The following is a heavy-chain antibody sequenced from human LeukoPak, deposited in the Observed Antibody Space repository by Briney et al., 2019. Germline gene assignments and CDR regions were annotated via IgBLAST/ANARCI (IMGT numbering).Heavy chain of an antibody. V-gene: IGHV1-46*01. CDR3: ARDPMTTVTRRWFDP. CDR2: INPSSGST. Sequence: ASVKVSCKASGYTFTSYYMHWVRLAPGQGLEWMGMINPSSGSTSYAQKFQGRVTMTRDTSTSTVYMELSSLRSEDTAVYYCARDPMTTVTRRWFDPWGQGTLVTVSS. J-gene: IGHJ5*02. D-gene: IGHD4-17*01. CDR1: GYTFTSYY.